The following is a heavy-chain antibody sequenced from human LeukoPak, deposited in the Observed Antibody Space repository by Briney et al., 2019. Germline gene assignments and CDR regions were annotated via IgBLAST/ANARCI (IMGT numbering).Heavy chain of an antibody. Sequence: GGSLRLSCAASGFTFSSYAMSWVRQAPGKGLEWVSAISGSGGSTYYADSVKGRFTISRDNSKNTPYLQMNSLRAEDTAVYYCAKDQGDSSGYLGYYYYYGMDVWGQGTTVTVSS. CDR2: ISGSGGST. CDR3: AKDQGDSSGYLGYYYYYGMDV. J-gene: IGHJ6*02. D-gene: IGHD3-22*01. CDR1: GFTFSSYA. V-gene: IGHV3-23*01.